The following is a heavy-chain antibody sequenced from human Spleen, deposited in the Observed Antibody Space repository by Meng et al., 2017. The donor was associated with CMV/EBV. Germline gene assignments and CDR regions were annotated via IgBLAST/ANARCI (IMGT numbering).Heavy chain of an antibody. Sequence: YMHLVRQAPGQGLQWMGGLNANSGATEYAQKFHGRVTMTRDTSRSTVYMELRGLTSDDRAMYFCARVVLPLGMPHDDILEEGWFDPWGQGTLVTVSS. J-gene: IGHJ5*02. D-gene: IGHD3-9*01. V-gene: IGHV1-2*02. CDR2: LNANSGAT. CDR1: Y. CDR3: ARVVLPLGMPHDDILEEGWFDP.